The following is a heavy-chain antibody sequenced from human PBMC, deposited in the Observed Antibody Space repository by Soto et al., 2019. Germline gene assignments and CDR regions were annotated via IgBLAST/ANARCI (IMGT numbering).Heavy chain of an antibody. Sequence: SETLSLTCSVSGGSISGYHWSWIRQPPGKGLEWIGYIYYSGSTNFNPSLKSRVTISVDTSKNQFSLKVSSVTAADTAVYYCASTPGAGTVNTWGRAT. D-gene: IGHD1-26*01. V-gene: IGHV4-59*08. CDR2: IYYSGST. CDR1: GGSISGYH. CDR3: ASTPGAGTVNT. J-gene: IGHJ4*02.